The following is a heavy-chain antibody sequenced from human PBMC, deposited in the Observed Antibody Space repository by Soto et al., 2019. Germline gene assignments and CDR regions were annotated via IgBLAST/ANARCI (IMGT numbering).Heavy chain of an antibody. D-gene: IGHD3-22*01. CDR1: GFTCSSYA. J-gene: IGHJ5*02. CDR3: AKDYYYDSSGYIDP. Sequence: GGSLRLSCAASGFTCSSYAMSWVRQAPGKGLEWVSAISGSGGSTYYADSVKGRFTISRDNSKNTLYLQMNSLRAEDTAVYYCAKDYYYDSSGYIDPWGQGTLVTVSS. V-gene: IGHV3-23*01. CDR2: ISGSGGST.